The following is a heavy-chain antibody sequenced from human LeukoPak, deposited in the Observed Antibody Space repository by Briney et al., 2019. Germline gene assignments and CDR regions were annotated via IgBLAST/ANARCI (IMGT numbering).Heavy chain of an antibody. CDR3: WRRGDC. CDR1: GFAFSDYI. CDR2: IDGSGDTI. J-gene: IGHJ4*02. Sequence: GGSLSLSFPASGFAFSDYIMNWVRQAPGKGLEWVSYIDGSGDTIYYADSVKGRFTISRDNAKNSLDLQMNSLRDEDTAVYYCWRRGDCCGQGTLVTVSS. V-gene: IGHV3-48*02.